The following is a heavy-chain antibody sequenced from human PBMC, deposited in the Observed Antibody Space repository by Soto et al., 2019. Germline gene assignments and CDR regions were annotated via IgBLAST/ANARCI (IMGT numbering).Heavy chain of an antibody. CDR1: GYTFTGYY. CDR2: INPNSGGT. V-gene: IGHV1-2*04. J-gene: IGHJ4*02. CDR3: ARGRSSLWIVARNDVFDY. Sequence: ASVKVSCKASGYTFTGYYMHWVRQAPGQGLEWMGWINPNSGGTNYAQKFQGWVTMTRDTSISTAYMELSRLRSDDTAVYYCARGRSSLWIVARNDVFDYWGQGTLVTVSS. D-gene: IGHD3-22*01.